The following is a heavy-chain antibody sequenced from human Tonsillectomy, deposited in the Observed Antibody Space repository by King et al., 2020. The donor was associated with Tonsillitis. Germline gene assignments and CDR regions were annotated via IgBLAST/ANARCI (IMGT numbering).Heavy chain of an antibody. CDR1: GYTFTNYY. D-gene: IGHD2-21*02. CDR3: ARGAPGDCLFDP. CDR2: MYPRAGTT. J-gene: IGHJ5*02. Sequence: QLVQSGAEVRRPGASVRVSCTAPGYTFTNYYVHWVRQAPGQGLECVGVMYPRAGTTDYARKFQGRITLTTDTSPSTAYMELSSLRSEDTAVYYCARGAPGDCLFDPWGPGTLVTVSS. V-gene: IGHV1-46*01.